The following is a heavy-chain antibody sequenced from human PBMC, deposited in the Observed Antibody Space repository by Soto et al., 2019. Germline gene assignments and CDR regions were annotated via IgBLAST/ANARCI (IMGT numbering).Heavy chain of an antibody. CDR1: GGSISSGDYY. CDR2: IYYSGST. CDR3: ARLMTTVTTYYFDY. Sequence: SETLSLTCTVSGGSISSGDYYWSWIRQPPGKGLEWIGYIYYSGSTYYNPSLKSRVTISVDTSKNQFPLKLSSVTAADTAVYYCARLMTTVTTYYFDYWGQGTLVTVSS. J-gene: IGHJ4*02. D-gene: IGHD4-17*01. V-gene: IGHV4-30-4*01.